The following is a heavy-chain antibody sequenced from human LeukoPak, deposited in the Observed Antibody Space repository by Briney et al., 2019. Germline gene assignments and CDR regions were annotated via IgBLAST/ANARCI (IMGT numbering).Heavy chain of an antibody. CDR2: ISAYNGNT. J-gene: IGHJ3*02. D-gene: IGHD6-13*01. CDR3: ARDVSSWYPDAFDI. Sequence: ASVKVSCKASGYTFTSYGISWVRQAPGQGLEWMGWISAYNGNTNYAQKLQGRVTMTTDTSTSTAYMEPRSLRSDDTAVYYCARDVSSWYPDAFDIWGQETMVTVSS. V-gene: IGHV1-18*01. CDR1: GYTFTSYG.